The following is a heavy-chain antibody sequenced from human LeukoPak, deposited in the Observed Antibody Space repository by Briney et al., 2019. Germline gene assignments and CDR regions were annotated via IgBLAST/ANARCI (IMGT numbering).Heavy chain of an antibody. CDR3: AIMHPYYDGSGYWVQ. CDR1: GFTFSISE. D-gene: IGHD3-22*01. CDR2: IGSNGDTT. Sequence: GGSLRLSCAASGFTFSISEMHWVRRAPGKGLESISAIGSNGDTTYYANSVKGRFTISRDNPRNTLYMQMNSLRAEDTALYYCAIMHPYYDGSGYWVQWGQGTLVTVSS. J-gene: IGHJ4*02. V-gene: IGHV3-64*01.